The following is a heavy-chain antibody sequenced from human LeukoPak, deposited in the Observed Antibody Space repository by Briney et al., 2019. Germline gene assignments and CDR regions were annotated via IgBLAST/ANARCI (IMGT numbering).Heavy chain of an antibody. CDR2: MNPNSGHT. V-gene: IGHV1-8*01. CDR1: GYTFTIYD. J-gene: IGHJ4*02. Sequence: GAPVKVSCKASGYTFTIYDIIWVRQASGQGLEWMGWMNPNSGHTGYPHKFQGRVAMTRSTSISTAYMELTSLTSADSTVHYCARSFVGTRKRNDYWGQGTLVTVSS. CDR3: ARSFVGTRKRNDY. D-gene: IGHD4-23*01.